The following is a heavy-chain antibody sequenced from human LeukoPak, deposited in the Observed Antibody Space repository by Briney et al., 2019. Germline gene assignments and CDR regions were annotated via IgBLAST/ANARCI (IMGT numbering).Heavy chain of an antibody. Sequence: GGSLRLSCAASGFTFSSYAMSWVRQAPGKGLEWVSAISGSGGSTYYADSVKGRFTISRDNSKNTLYLQMNSLRAEDTAVYYCARDDYDSSTPYYFDYWGQGTLVTVSS. D-gene: IGHD3-22*01. CDR3: ARDDYDSSTPYYFDY. CDR1: GFTFSSYA. CDR2: ISGSGGST. V-gene: IGHV3-23*01. J-gene: IGHJ4*02.